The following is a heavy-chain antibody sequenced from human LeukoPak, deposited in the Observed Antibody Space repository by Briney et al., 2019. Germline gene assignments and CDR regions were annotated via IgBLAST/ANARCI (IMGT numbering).Heavy chain of an antibody. CDR1: GFTFSDYY. CDR3: AREDTAMVTGYYYGMDV. Sequence: GGSLRLSCAASGFTFSDYYISWIRQAPGKGLEWVSYISSSGSTIYYADSVKGRFIISRDNAKNSLYLQMNSLRAEDTAVYYCAREDTAMVTGYYYGMDVWGQGTTVTVSS. J-gene: IGHJ6*02. D-gene: IGHD5-18*01. CDR2: ISSSGSTI. V-gene: IGHV3-11*01.